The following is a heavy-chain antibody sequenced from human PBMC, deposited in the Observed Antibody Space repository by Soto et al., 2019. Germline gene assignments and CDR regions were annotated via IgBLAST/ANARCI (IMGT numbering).Heavy chain of an antibody. V-gene: IGHV1-2*02. Sequence: ASVKVSCKASGYTFTGYYMHWVRQAPGQGLEWMGWINPNSGGTNYAQKFQGRVTMTRDTSISTAYMELSRLRSDDTAVYYCAKTQYYDIVTGYYSYAFDLWGQGTMVTVSS. CDR2: INPNSGGT. CDR3: AKTQYYDIVTGYYSYAFDL. J-gene: IGHJ3*01. CDR1: GYTFTGYY. D-gene: IGHD3-9*01.